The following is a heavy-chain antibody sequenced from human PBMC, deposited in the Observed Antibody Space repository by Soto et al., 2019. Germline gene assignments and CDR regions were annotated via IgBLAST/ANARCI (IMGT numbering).Heavy chain of an antibody. CDR2: INPSGGST. J-gene: IGHJ5*02. V-gene: IGHV1-46*01. CDR1: GYTLTSYY. D-gene: IGHD6-6*01. Sequence: ASVKVSCKASGYTLTSYYMHWVRQAPGQGLEWMGIINPSGGSTSYAQKFQGRVTMTRDTSTSTVYMELSSLRSEDTAVYYCARDGGPYSSSSRWFDTWGQGTLVTVSS. CDR3: ARDGGPYSSSSRWFDT.